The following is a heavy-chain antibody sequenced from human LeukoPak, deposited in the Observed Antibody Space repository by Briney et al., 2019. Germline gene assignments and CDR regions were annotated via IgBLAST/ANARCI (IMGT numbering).Heavy chain of an antibody. CDR3: ARPALSYNWFDP. Sequence: SETLSLTCTVSGGSIRSSYYYWGWIRQPPGKGLEWIGSIYYSGSTYYNPSLKSRVTISVDTSKNQFSLKLSSVTAADTAVYYCARPALSYNWFDPWGQGTLVTVSS. V-gene: IGHV4-39*01. CDR2: IYYSGST. J-gene: IGHJ5*02. D-gene: IGHD3-10*01. CDR1: GGSIRSSYYY.